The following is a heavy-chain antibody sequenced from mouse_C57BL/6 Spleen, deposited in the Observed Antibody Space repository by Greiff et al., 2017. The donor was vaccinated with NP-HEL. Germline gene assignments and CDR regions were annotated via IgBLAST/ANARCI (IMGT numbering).Heavy chain of an antibody. V-gene: IGHV1-80*01. CDR1: GYAFSSYW. CDR3: ARGKLDSNFPWLFAY. J-gene: IGHJ3*01. D-gene: IGHD2-5*01. Sequence: QVQLQQSGAELVKPGASVKISCKASGYAFSSYWMNWVKQRPGKGLEWIGQIYPGDGDTNYNGKFKGKATLTADKSSSTAYMQLSSLTSEDSAVYFCARGKLDSNFPWLFAYWGQGTLVTVSA. CDR2: IYPGDGDT.